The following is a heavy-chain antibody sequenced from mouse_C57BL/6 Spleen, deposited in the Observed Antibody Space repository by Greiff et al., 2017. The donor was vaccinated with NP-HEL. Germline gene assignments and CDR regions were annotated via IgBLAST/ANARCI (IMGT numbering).Heavy chain of an antibody. CDR2: IYPGSGST. D-gene: IGHD1-1*01. CDR3: ARCVLRFAWFAY. Sequence: QVQLQQPGAELVKPGASVKMSCKASGYTFTSYWITWVKQRPGQGLEWIGDIYPGSGSTNYNEKFKSKATLTVDTSSSTAYMQLSSLTSEDSAVYYCARCVLRFAWFAYWGQRTLVTVSA. V-gene: IGHV1-55*01. CDR1: GYTFTSYW. J-gene: IGHJ3*01.